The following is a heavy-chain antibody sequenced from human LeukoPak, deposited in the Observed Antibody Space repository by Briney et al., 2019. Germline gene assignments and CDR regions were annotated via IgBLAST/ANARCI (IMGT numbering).Heavy chain of an antibody. V-gene: IGHV3-74*01. Sequence: GGSLTLSCAASGFTFSRYWMHWVRQVPGKGLVWVSRVNPDGSSTTYADSVKGRFTSSRDNAKNTLYLQMKRLRAEDTAVYYCARGGSYGDYWGQGILVTVS. CDR1: GFTFSRYW. J-gene: IGHJ4*02. CDR2: VNPDGSST. D-gene: IGHD3-16*01. CDR3: ARGGSYGDY.